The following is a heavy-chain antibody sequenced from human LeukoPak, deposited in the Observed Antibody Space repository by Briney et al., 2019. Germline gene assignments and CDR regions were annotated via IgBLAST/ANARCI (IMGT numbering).Heavy chain of an antibody. CDR2: IYYSGST. Sequence: PSETLSLTCTVSGGSISSSSYYWGWIRQPPGKGLEWIGSIYYSGSTYYNPSLKSRVTISVDTSKNQFSLKLSSVTAADTAVYYCARSSRGTSDYYGMNVWGQGTTVTVSS. D-gene: IGHD1-1*01. CDR1: GGSISSSSYY. CDR3: ARSSRGTSDYYGMNV. J-gene: IGHJ6*02. V-gene: IGHV4-39*01.